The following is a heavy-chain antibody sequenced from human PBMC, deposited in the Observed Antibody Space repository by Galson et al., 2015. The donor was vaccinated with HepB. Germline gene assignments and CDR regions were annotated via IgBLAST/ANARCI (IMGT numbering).Heavy chain of an antibody. V-gene: IGHV3-53*01. D-gene: IGHD7-27*01. J-gene: IGHJ4*02. CDR1: GFSVYSNY. CDR3: AQLGTGY. CDR2: IYSSSSST. Sequence: SLRLSCAASGFSVYSNYMNWVRQAPGKGLEWVSLIYSSSSSTNYADFVRGRLTISRDTSENTVYLQMSRLRADDTAIYYCAQLGTGYWGRGTLVTVSS.